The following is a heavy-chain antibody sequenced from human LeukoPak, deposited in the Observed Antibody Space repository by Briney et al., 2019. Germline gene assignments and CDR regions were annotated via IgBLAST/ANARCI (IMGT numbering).Heavy chain of an antibody. CDR2: ISAYNGNT. D-gene: IGHD3-3*02. Sequence: GASVKASCKASGYTFTSYGISWVRQAPGQGLEWMGWISAYNGNTNYAQKLQGRVTMTTDTSTSTAYMELRSLRSDDTAVYYCARESRRISQGPPYYYYYYMDVWGKGTTVTVSS. CDR3: ARESRRISQGPPYYYYYYMDV. CDR1: GYTFTSYG. J-gene: IGHJ6*03. V-gene: IGHV1-18*01.